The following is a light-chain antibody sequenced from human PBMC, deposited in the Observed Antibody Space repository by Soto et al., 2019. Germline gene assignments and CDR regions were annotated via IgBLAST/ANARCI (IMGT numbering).Light chain of an antibody. CDR3: QHYYSTPLT. V-gene: IGKV4-1*01. CDR1: QSVLYSSNNKNY. Sequence: DIVMTQSPDSLAVSLGERATINCKSSQSVLYSSNNKNYLAWYQQKPGQPPKLLFYWASTRVSGVPDRFSGSGSGTEFTLTISSLQAEDVAVYYCQHYYSTPLTFGPGTKVDIK. J-gene: IGKJ3*01. CDR2: WAS.